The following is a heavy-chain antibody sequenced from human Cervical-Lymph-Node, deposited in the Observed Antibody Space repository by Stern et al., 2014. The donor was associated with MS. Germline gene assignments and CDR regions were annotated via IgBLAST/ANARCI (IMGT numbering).Heavy chain of an antibody. CDR1: GFTFTSFW. Sequence: EVQLVESGGGLVQPGGSLRLSCAASGFTFTSFWMNWVRQAPGKGLEWVANIKKDGSEKYYVGSVKGRFTISRDNAKNSLTLQMTGLRGDDTAVYFCAKGGRGYSDGSDYSLDSWGQGTLVTVSS. J-gene: IGHJ4*02. CDR2: IKKDGSEK. V-gene: IGHV3-7*01. CDR3: AKGGRGYSDGSDYSLDS. D-gene: IGHD3-22*01.